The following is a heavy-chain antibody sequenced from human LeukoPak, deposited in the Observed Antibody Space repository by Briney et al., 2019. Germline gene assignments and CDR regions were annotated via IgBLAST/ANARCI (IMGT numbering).Heavy chain of an antibody. J-gene: IGHJ4*02. D-gene: IGHD3-10*01. Sequence: PSETLSLTCTVSGGSISSSDYYWGWIRQPPGKRPEWIGSIYYSGSTNYNPSLKSRVTMSVDTSKNQFSLKLSSVTAADTAVYYCAVLTMVRGVIGAYFDYWGQGTLVTVSS. CDR1: GGSISSSDYY. V-gene: IGHV4-39*07. CDR2: IYYSGST. CDR3: AVLTMVRGVIGAYFDY.